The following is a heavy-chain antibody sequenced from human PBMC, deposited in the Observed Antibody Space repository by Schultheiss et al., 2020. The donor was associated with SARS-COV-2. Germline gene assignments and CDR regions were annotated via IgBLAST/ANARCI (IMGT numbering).Heavy chain of an antibody. CDR1: GGSISSSSYY. CDR2: IYYSGST. J-gene: IGHJ6*02. Sequence: SETLSLTCTVSGGSISSSSYYWGWIRQPPGKGLEWIGSIYYSGSTYYNPSLKSRVTISVDTSKNQFSLKLSSVTAADTAVYYCARPRPARGRPYFYYSGMDVWGQGTTVTVSS. V-gene: IGHV4-39*01. CDR3: ARPRPARGRPYFYYSGMDV. D-gene: IGHD3-10*01.